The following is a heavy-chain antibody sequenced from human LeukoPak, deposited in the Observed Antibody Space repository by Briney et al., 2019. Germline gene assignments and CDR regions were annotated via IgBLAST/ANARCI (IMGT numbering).Heavy chain of an antibody. CDR3: ASPIQGY. CDR2: ISYDGSNK. D-gene: IGHD5-24*01. Sequence: PGGSLRLSCAASGFTFSSYAMHWVRQAPGKGLEWVAVISYDGSNKYYADSVKGRFTISRDNSKNTLYLQMNSLRAEDTAVYYCASPIQGYWGQGTLVTVSS. J-gene: IGHJ4*02. CDR1: GFTFSSYA. V-gene: IGHV3-30-3*01.